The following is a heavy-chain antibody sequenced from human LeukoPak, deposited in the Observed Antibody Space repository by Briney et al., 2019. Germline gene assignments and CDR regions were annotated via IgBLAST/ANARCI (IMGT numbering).Heavy chain of an antibody. V-gene: IGHV4-61*02. D-gene: IGHD3-22*01. J-gene: IGHJ4*02. Sequence: SQTLSLTCTVSGDSISNGGHYWSWIRQPAGEGLEWIGRIHSSGSTTYNPSLKSRVTISVDTSKNQFSLELHGVSAADTAVYYCARGGDSGGYYPGGYFDKWGQGTLVTVSS. CDR3: ARGGDSGGYYPGGYFDK. CDR2: IHSSGST. CDR1: GDSISNGGHY.